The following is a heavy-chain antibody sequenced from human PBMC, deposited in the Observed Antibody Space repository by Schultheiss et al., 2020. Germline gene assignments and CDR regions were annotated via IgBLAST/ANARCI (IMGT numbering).Heavy chain of an antibody. CDR1: GFTFSNFA. Sequence: GGSLRLSCAASGFTFSNFAMSWVRQAPGKGLEWVSYISSSSGTIYYADSVKGRFTTSRDNAKNSLFLQMNSLRPDDTAVYYCARETPEFDYWGQGTLVTVSS. CDR2: ISSSSGTI. CDR3: ARETPEFDY. V-gene: IGHV3-48*01. J-gene: IGHJ4*02.